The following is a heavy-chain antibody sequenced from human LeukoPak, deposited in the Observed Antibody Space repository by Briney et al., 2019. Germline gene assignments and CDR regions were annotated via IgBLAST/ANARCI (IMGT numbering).Heavy chain of an antibody. CDR3: AKEYCSGGSCYLGTFDY. D-gene: IGHD2-15*01. V-gene: IGHV3-23*01. J-gene: IGHJ4*02. CDR2: ISYSGDNRGGNT. CDR1: GFTFKIYT. Sequence: GGSLRLSCAAFGFTFKIYTMNWVRQAPGKGLEWLSSISYSGDNRGGNTYYADPVRGRFSISRDNAKNSLYLQMNSLRAEDTALYYCAKEYCSGGSCYLGTFDYWGQGTLVTVSS.